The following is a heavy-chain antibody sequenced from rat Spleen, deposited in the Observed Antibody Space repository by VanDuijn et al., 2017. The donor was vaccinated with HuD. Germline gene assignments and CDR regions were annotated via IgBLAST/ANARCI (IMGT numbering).Heavy chain of an antibody. CDR3: ARSDVTHYYLPFIY. Sequence: EVQLQESGPGLVKPSQSLSLTCSVTGHSITNGYRWNWIRKFPGNKLEWMGYINSAGSTPNNPSLKSRISITRDTSKNQFFLQVHSVTTEDTATYYCARSDVTHYYLPFIYWGQGTLVTVSS. CDR2: INSAGST. CDR1: GHSITNGYR. J-gene: IGHJ3*01. D-gene: IGHD1-1*01. V-gene: IGHV3-3*01.